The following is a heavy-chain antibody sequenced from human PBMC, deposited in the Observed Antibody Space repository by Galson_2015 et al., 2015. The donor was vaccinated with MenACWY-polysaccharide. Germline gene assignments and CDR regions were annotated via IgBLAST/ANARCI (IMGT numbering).Heavy chain of an antibody. V-gene: IGHV3-23*01. D-gene: IGHD1-26*01. Sequence: SLRLSCAGSGFTFNSYVMSWVRQAPGKGLEWVSGMSGSSNTTYNADSVKGRFTISRDSSKNTLYLQMDSLRAEDTAIYYCAKARTGGSYYAFGAFDIWGQGTMVTVSS. CDR2: MSGSSNTT. CDR1: GFTFNSYV. CDR3: AKARTGGSYYAFGAFDI. J-gene: IGHJ3*02.